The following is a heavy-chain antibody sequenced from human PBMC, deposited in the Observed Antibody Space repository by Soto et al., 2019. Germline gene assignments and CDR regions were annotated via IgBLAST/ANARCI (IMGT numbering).Heavy chain of an antibody. CDR2: IWYDRSNK. CDR1: GFTFSSYG. Sequence: QVQLVESGGGVVQPGRSLRLSCAASGFTFSSYGMHWVRQAPGKGLEWVAVIWYDRSNKYYADSVTGRFTISGDNSKNTLYLQTTSRRAEDTAVYYCARGPLPAAATPFDYWGQGTLVTVSP. V-gene: IGHV3-33*01. D-gene: IGHD6-13*01. J-gene: IGHJ4*02. CDR3: ARGPLPAAATPFDY.